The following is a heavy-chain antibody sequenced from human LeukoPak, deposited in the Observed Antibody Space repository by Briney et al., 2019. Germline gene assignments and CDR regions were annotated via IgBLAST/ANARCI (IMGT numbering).Heavy chain of an antibody. J-gene: IGHJ4*02. D-gene: IGHD6-19*01. CDR2: IYYSGST. CDR3: ARDYRGWYYFDY. CDR1: GASISSITYY. Sequence: SETLSLTCTVSGASISSITYYWGWIRQPPGKGLEWIGSIYYSGSTYYTTSLKSRVTISLDTSKNQFSLKLSSVTAADTAVYYCARDYRGWYYFDYWGQGTLVTVSS. V-gene: IGHV4-39*07.